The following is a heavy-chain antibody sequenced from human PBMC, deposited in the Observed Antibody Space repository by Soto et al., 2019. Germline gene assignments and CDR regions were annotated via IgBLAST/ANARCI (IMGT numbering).Heavy chain of an antibody. CDR3: ARVYGSGSYYFDF. D-gene: IGHD3-10*01. Sequence: SETLSLTCTVSGDSITNAAYYWGWIRQPPGKGLECIGIIFYSGNTYYRPSLKSRVTMSVDTSKNQFSLKVTSVSAADTSMYYCARVYGSGSYYFDFWGQGTLVTVSS. CDR2: IFYSGNT. V-gene: IGHV4-39*01. CDR1: GDSITNAAYY. J-gene: IGHJ4*02.